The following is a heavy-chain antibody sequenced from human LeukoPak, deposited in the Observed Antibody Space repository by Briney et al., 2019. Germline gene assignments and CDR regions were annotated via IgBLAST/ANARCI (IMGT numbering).Heavy chain of an antibody. D-gene: IGHD3-10*01. V-gene: IGHV1-24*01. Sequence: ASVKVSFKVSGYTLTELFMHWVRQAPGKGLEWMGGFDPEDGETIYAQKFQGRVTITEDTSTDTAYMELSSLRSEDTAVYYCATDNPIITMVRGALDYWGQGTLVTVSS. CDR3: ATDNPIITMVRGALDY. J-gene: IGHJ4*02. CDR1: GYTLTELF. CDR2: FDPEDGET.